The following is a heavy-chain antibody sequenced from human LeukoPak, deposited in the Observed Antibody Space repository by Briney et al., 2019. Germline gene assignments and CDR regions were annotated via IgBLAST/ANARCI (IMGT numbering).Heavy chain of an antibody. CDR2: ISYDGSNK. J-gene: IGHJ4*02. CDR1: GFTFSSYA. V-gene: IGHV3-30-3*01. Sequence: GGSLRLSCAASGFTFSSYAMHWVRQAPGKGLEWVAVISYDGSNKYYADSVKGRFTISRDNSKNTLYLQMNSLRAEDTAVYYCARDPQTWGAMVTPNDYWGQGTLVTASS. D-gene: IGHD5-18*01. CDR3: ARDPQTWGAMVTPNDY.